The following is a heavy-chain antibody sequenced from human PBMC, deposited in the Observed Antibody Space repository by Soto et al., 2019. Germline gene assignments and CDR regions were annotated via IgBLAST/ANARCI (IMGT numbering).Heavy chain of an antibody. CDR1: GYTFTSYG. V-gene: IGHV1-18*01. Sequence: ATGKVSCRASGYTFTSYGTSWVRQAPVQGLEWMGWISAYNGNTNYAQKLQGRVTMTTDTSTSTAYMELRSLRSDDTAVYYCARGGFGELLRTLFDPWGQGTLVTVAS. J-gene: IGHJ5*02. CDR3: ARGGFGELLRTLFDP. D-gene: IGHD3-10*01. CDR2: ISAYNGNT.